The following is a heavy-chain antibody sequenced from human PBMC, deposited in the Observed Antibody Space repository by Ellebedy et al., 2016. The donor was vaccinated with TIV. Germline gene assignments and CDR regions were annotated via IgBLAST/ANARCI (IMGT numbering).Heavy chain of an antibody. D-gene: IGHD5-24*01. CDR3: GGSRDGYIDY. Sequence: MPSETLSLTCTVSGGSISSDYWSWIRQLAGKGLEWIGRSHSSGTTNYNPSLKSRVTMSVDASKNQFSLNLSSVTAADTAVYYCGGSRDGYIDYWGQGTPVTVSS. J-gene: IGHJ4*02. CDR1: GGSISSDY. V-gene: IGHV4-4*07. CDR2: SHSSGTT.